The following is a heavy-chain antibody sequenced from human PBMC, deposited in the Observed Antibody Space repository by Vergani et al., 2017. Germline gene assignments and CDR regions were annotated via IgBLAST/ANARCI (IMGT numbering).Heavy chain of an antibody. J-gene: IGHJ4*02. D-gene: IGHD6-6*01. CDR2: IKSDGSIT. CDR1: GFSFSGYW. CDR3: ARGWGQLVHFDY. V-gene: IGHV3-74*01. Sequence: EVQLVESGGGLIHPGGSLRLSCEGSGFSFSGYWMHWVRQSPEKGLVWVSRIKSDGSITNYADSVKGRFTISRDNAKNSLYLQMNSLRAEDTAVYYCARGWGQLVHFDYWGQGTLVTVSS.